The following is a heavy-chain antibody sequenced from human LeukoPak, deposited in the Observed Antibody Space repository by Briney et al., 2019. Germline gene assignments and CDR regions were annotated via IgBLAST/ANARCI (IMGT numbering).Heavy chain of an antibody. CDR3: AREDLRMIRGADAFDI. Sequence: SETLSLTCTVSGGSISDDYWSWLRQPPGRGLEWIAYIHYSGTTNYNPSLKSRVTISVDTSKNQFSLELSSVTAADTAVYYCAREDLRMIRGADAFDIWGQGRMVTVSS. V-gene: IGHV4-59*01. CDR1: GGSISDDY. CDR2: IHYSGTT. J-gene: IGHJ3*02. D-gene: IGHD3-10*01.